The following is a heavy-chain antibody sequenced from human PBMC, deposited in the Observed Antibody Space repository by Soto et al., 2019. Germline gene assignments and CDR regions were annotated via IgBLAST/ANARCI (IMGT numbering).Heavy chain of an antibody. CDR2: ISYDGSNK. Sequence: GGSLRLSCAASGFTFSSYGMHWVRQAPGKGLEWVAVISYDGSNKYYADSVKGRFTISRDNSKNTLYLQMNSLRAEDTAVYYCAKDGSRGGTGDVYHYYMDVWGKGTTVTVSS. D-gene: IGHD1-1*01. CDR1: GFTFSSYG. V-gene: IGHV3-30*18. J-gene: IGHJ6*03. CDR3: AKDGSRGGTGDVYHYYMDV.